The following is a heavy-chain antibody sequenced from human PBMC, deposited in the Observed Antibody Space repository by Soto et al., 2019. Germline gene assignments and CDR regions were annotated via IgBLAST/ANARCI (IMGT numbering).Heavy chain of an antibody. Sequence: GASVKVSCKASGYTFTSYGISWVRQAPGQGLEWTGWISAYNGNTNYAQKLQGRVTMTTDTSTSTAYMELRSLRSDDTAVYYCARESYTGYDYGWFDPWGQGTLVTVSS. V-gene: IGHV1-18*01. CDR1: GYTFTSYG. CDR3: ARESYTGYDYGWFDP. D-gene: IGHD5-12*01. J-gene: IGHJ5*02. CDR2: ISAYNGNT.